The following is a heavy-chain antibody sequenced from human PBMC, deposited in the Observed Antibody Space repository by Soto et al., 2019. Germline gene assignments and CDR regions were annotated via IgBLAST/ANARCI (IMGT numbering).Heavy chain of an antibody. CDR2: IIPIFGTT. J-gene: IGHJ4*02. Sequence: VQLVQSGAEVKKPGSSVKVSCKASGGTFSNYPFIWVRQAPGQGLDWMGGIIPIFGTTDYGQRFQGRFTITADESTNTAYMELSSLRSDDTAVYYCARVLYCGGGCYSHFDYWGQGTLVTVSS. CDR3: ARVLYCGGGCYSHFDY. D-gene: IGHD2-21*02. CDR1: GGTFSNYP. V-gene: IGHV1-69*01.